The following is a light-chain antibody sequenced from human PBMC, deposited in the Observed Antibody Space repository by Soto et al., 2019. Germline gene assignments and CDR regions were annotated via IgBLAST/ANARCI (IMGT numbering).Light chain of an antibody. V-gene: IGLV2-14*01. CDR1: TNDIGGYNY. CDR2: EVR. Sequence: QSVLTQPASVSGSPGQSITISCSGSTNDIGGYNYVSWYQHHPGKVPKVIIYEVRNRPSGVSNRFSGSKSGNTASLTISGLQAYDEADYYCCSYTISATLVFGGGTKVTVL. J-gene: IGLJ3*02. CDR3: CSYTISATLV.